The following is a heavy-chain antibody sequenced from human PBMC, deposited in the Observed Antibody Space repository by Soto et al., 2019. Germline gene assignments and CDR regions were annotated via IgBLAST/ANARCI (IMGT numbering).Heavy chain of an antibody. V-gene: IGHV1-2*02. Sequence: VQLVESGGGLVQPGGSLRLSCAASGYTFTGYYLHWVRQAPGQGLEWMGWINPNSGGTKYAQKFQGRVTMTRDTISTAYMELTRLRSDDTAVYYCARGRNFFEALEYWGQGTLVTVSS. CDR3: ARGRNFFEALEY. CDR1: GYTFTGYY. D-gene: IGHD3-3*01. J-gene: IGHJ4*02. CDR2: INPNSGGT.